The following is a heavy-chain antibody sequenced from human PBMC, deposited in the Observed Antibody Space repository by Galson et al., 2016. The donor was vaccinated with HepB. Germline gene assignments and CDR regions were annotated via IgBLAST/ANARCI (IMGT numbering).Heavy chain of an antibody. J-gene: IGHJ3*02. V-gene: IGHV1-2*04. CDR3: ATSTGYRSGWGAFDI. CDR2: LSGNSGAT. CDR1: GDTFTGYY. Sequence: SLKVSCKASGDTFTGYYMHWVRQAPGQGLEWMAWLSGNSGATNYAQKFQGWVTMTRDTSISTAYMELTSLTSDATAIYYCATSTGYRSGWGAFDIWGQGTMVTVSS. D-gene: IGHD6-25*01.